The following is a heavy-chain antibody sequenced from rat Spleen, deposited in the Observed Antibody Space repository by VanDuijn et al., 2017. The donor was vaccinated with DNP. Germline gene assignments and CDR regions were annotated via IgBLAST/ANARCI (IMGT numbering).Heavy chain of an antibody. D-gene: IGHD1-11*01. CDR2: INYDGTRT. CDR1: GFTFSDYA. Sequence: EVQMVESGGGLVQPGRSLKLSCAASGFTFSDYAMAWVRQAPKKGLEWVATINYDGTRTYYRDSVKGRFTIARDNAKSTLYMQMDSLRSEDTATYYCAKPASYGGYWFAYWGQGTLVSVSS. CDR3: AKPASYGGYWFAY. J-gene: IGHJ3*01. V-gene: IGHV5-7*01.